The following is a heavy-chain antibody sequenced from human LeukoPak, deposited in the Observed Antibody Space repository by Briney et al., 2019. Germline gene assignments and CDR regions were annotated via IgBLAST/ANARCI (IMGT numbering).Heavy chain of an antibody. V-gene: IGHV3-33*01. J-gene: IGHJ6*04. CDR1: GFTLSNYG. CDR2: IGYDGSNK. CDR3: ARDRYFDSSYGMDV. D-gene: IGHD3-9*01. Sequence: PGGSLRLSCAASGFTLSNYGMHWVRQAPGKGLEWVALIGYDGSNKYYPDSLKGRFTISRDNSKNTLYLQMNSLRAEDTAVYYCARDRYFDSSYGMDVWGKGTTVTVSS.